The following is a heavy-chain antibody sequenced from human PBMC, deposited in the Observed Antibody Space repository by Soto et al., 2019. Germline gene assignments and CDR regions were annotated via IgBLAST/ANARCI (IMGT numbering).Heavy chain of an antibody. V-gene: IGHV4-34*01. Sequence: QVQLQQWGAGLLKPSETLSLNCAVTGGSLSGYYWSWIRQHPGKGLEWIGEVKDGGQTNYSPSLRGRVTISSDTSNNQFSLRLNSVTAADTGVYYCARGQEGVVATHWDQGSLVTVSS. CDR1: GGSLSGYY. CDR2: VKDGGQT. CDR3: ARGQEGVVATH. D-gene: IGHD5-12*01. J-gene: IGHJ4*02.